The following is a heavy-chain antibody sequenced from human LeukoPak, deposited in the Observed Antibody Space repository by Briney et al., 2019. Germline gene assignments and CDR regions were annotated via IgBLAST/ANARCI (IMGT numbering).Heavy chain of an antibody. CDR2: TYYRSYWYY. D-gene: IGHD3-10*01. V-gene: IGHV6-1*01. CDR1: GDSVSSNSGA. CDR3: VRDRGWALDA. J-gene: IGHJ3*01. Sequence: SQTLSLTCAISGDSVSSNSGAWNWIRQSPSRGLEWLGRTYYRSYWYYDYAVAVRSRVTINPDTSKNQFSLQLNSVTPEDTAVYFCVRDRGWALDAWGQGTMVTVSS.